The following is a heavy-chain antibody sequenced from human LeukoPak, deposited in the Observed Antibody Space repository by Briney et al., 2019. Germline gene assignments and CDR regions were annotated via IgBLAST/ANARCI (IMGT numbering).Heavy chain of an antibody. Sequence: SETLSLTCTVSGGSISSYYWSWIRQPAGKALEWIGRIYISGSTNYNPSLKSRVTMSVDTSKNQFTLKLSSLAAADTAVYYCARGATHRDGYNWEYWGQGTLVTVSS. CDR2: IYISGST. D-gene: IGHD5-24*01. J-gene: IGHJ4*02. CDR3: ARGATHRDGYNWEY. V-gene: IGHV4-4*07. CDR1: GGSISSYY.